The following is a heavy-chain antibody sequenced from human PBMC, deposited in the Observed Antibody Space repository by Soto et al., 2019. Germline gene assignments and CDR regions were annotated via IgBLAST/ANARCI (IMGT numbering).Heavy chain of an antibody. Sequence: QVQLVQSGAEVKKPGASVKVSCKASGYTFTSYGISWVRQAPGQGLEWMGWISAYNGNTNYAQKLQGRVTMTTDTSTSTAYMALRSLRSDDTAVYYCARDYPFRYRGTMIVVVINQIDAFDIWGQGTMVTVSS. V-gene: IGHV1-18*01. J-gene: IGHJ3*02. CDR1: GYTFTSYG. CDR2: ISAYNGNT. CDR3: ARDYPFRYRGTMIVVVINQIDAFDI. D-gene: IGHD3-22*01.